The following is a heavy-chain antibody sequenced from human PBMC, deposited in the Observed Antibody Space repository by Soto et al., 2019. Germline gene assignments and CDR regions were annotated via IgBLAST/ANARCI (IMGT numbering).Heavy chain of an antibody. CDR3: ARGGTLMVRGVMIPETYYYYGMDV. V-gene: IGHV3-21*01. Sequence: GGSLRLSCAASGFTFSSYSMNWVRQAPGKWLEWVSSISSSSSYIYYADSVKGRFTISRDNAKNSLYLQMNSLRAEDTAVYYCARGGTLMVRGVMIPETYYYYGMDVWGQGXAVTVSS. J-gene: IGHJ6*02. CDR2: ISSSSSYI. CDR1: GFTFSSYS. D-gene: IGHD3-10*01.